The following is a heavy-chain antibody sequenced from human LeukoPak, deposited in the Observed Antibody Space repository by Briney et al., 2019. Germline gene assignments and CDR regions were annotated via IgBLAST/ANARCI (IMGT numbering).Heavy chain of an antibody. V-gene: IGHV3-7*01. CDR3: AREGYGDYHI. CDR2: INQDGSEK. D-gene: IGHD4-17*01. J-gene: IGHJ3*02. Sequence: PGGSPRLSCAVSGLPFSNHWMTWVRPAPGKGLERVANINQDGSEKYHVDSVKGRSSISRDNAKSSLYLQMKSLRVEDTAMYFCAREGYGDYHIWGQGTIVTVSS. CDR1: GLPFSNHW.